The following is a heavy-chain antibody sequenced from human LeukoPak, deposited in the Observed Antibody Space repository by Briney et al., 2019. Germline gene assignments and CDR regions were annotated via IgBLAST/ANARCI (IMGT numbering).Heavy chain of an antibody. CDR3: ANLYATTGRDY. D-gene: IGHD2-8*01. Sequence: GGSLRLLCRASGSLLSDYRMHWVRQAPGKGLEWVSFIRYDGNTKYYADSVKGRFTISRDYSNNTLYLHMDSLTAEDSAIYYCANLYATTGRDYWGQGTLVTVSS. CDR2: IRYDGNTK. J-gene: IGHJ4*02. CDR1: GSLLSDYR. V-gene: IGHV3-30*02.